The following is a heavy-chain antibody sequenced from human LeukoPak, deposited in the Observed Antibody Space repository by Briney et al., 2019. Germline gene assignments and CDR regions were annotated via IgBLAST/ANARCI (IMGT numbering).Heavy chain of an antibody. Sequence: SETLSLTCTVSGGSISSSAYHWGWIRQPPGKGLEWIGSIYYSGSTYYNPSLKSRVTISVDTSKNQFSLKLSSVTAADTAVYYCARPSTLYAGFDYWGQGTLVTVSS. D-gene: IGHD5/OR15-5a*01. J-gene: IGHJ4*02. CDR2: IYYSGST. CDR3: ARPSTLYAGFDY. CDR1: GGSISSSAYH. V-gene: IGHV4-39*01.